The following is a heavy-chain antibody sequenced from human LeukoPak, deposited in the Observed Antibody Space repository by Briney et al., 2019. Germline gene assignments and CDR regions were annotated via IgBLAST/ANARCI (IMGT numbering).Heavy chain of an antibody. D-gene: IGHD3-22*01. Sequence: GGSLRLSCAASGFTFSSYAIHWARQAPGKGLEWVAVISYDGSKKYHADSVKGRFTISRDNSKNTLYLQMNSLRAEDTAVYYCARDLKGAIGYYDSSGYYPSGTFDIWGQGTMVTVSS. CDR2: ISYDGSKK. CDR1: GFTFSSYA. V-gene: IGHV3-30*04. J-gene: IGHJ3*02. CDR3: ARDLKGAIGYYDSSGYYPSGTFDI.